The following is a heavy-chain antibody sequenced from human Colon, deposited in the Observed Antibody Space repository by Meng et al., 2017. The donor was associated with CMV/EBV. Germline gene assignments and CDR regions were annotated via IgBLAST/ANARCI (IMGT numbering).Heavy chain of an antibody. V-gene: IGHV3-9*01. CDR3: SQDGTPGGAEY. D-gene: IGHD3-10*01. CDR2: INWDTGRI. J-gene: IGHJ4*02. Sequence: LSCAASGITLDDYAMPWVRQGPGKGLEWVAGINWDTGRIDYADSVRGRFTISRATRNSVYLQMNSLRPEDTAFYFCSQDGTPGGAEYWGRGTLVTVSS. CDR1: GITLDDYA.